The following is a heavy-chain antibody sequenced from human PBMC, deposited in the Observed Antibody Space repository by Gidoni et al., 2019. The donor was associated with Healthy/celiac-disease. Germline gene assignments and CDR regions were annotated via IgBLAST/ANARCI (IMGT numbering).Heavy chain of an antibody. CDR1: GYSFTSYW. CDR2: IDPSYSYT. Sequence: EVQLVQSGAEVKTPGESLRISCKGSGYSFTSYWISWVRQMPGKGLEEMGRIDPSYSYTNYSPSFQGHVTISADKSISTSYLQWSSLKASDTAMYYCARHFIAAAVEGYYYYGMDVWGQGTTVTVSS. CDR3: ARHFIAAAVEGYYYYGMDV. J-gene: IGHJ6*02. D-gene: IGHD6-13*01. V-gene: IGHV5-10-1*03.